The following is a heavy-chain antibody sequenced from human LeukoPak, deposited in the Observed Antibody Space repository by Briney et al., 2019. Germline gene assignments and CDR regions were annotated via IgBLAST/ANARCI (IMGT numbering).Heavy chain of an antibody. J-gene: IGHJ4*02. V-gene: IGHV4-34*01. D-gene: IGHD3-22*01. CDR2: IYYSGST. CDR1: GGSFSDYY. CDR3: ARDPRYYYDSSGYFDY. Sequence: SETLSLTCAVYGGSFSDYYWSWIRQPPGKGLEWIGSIYYSGSTYYNPSLKSRVTISVDTSKNQFSLKLSSVTAADTAVYYCARDPRYYYDSSGYFDYWGQGTLVTVSS.